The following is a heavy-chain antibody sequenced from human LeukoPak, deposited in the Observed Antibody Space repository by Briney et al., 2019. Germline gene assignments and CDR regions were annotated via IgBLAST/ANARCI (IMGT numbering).Heavy chain of an antibody. V-gene: IGHV4-4*07. D-gene: IGHD2-2*01. Sequence: SETLTLTCTVSGGSISSDYWSWIRQPAGKGLEWIGRIYASGSTHYNPSLKSRVTMSVDTSKNQFSLKLSSVTAADTAVYYCARETVVVVPAASQSYYYYYQMDVWGKGTTVTVSS. J-gene: IGHJ6*03. CDR1: GGSISSDY. CDR2: IYASGST. CDR3: ARETVVVVPAASQSYYYYYQMDV.